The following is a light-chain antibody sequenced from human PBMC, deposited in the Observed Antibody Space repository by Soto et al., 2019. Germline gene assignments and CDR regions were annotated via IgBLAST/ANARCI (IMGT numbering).Light chain of an antibody. V-gene: IGKV3-15*01. CDR1: QSMGSN. CDR3: QQNHNWPST. J-gene: IGKJ1*01. CDR2: GAP. Sequence: ETVMKQAPASVYVSSGVRATLSCRASQSMGSNLAWYQQKPGQATRLLIYGAPTRATGITPRFSASGSGTEFTLTINRLQSEDFAVYYCQQNHNWPSTFAQGNKV.